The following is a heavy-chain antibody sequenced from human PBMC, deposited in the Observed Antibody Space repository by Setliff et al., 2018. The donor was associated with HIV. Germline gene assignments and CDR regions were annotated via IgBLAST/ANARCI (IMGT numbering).Heavy chain of an antibody. CDR3: ARGGGPDTNFDS. V-gene: IGHV4-39*07. CDR2: IYYSGST. J-gene: IGHJ4*02. CDR1: GETIRNGFYY. Sequence: SETLSLTCTVSGETIRNGFYYWHWMRQPPGKGLEWIGSIYYSGSTHYKSSLKSRVTISADTSKNQFSLRLGSVTAADTAVYYCARGGGPDTNFDSWGRGTLVTVSS.